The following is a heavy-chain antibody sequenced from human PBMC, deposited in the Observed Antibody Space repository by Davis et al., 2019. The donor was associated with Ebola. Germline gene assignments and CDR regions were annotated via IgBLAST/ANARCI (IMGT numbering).Heavy chain of an antibody. CDR1: GFTFSDYY. J-gene: IGHJ6*02. V-gene: IGHV3-11*01. D-gene: IGHD6-6*01. Sequence: GGSLTLSCAASGFTFSDYYMSWIRQAPGKGLEWVSYISSSGSTIYYADSVKGRFTIYRDNAKNSLYLQMNSLRAEDTAVYYCARDLAARRGSTLGGYYYYGMDVWGQGTTVTVSS. CDR2: ISSSGSTI. CDR3: ARDLAARRGSTLGGYYYYGMDV.